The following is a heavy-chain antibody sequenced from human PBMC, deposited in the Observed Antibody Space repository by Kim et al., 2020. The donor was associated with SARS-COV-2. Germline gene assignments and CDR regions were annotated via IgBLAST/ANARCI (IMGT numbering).Heavy chain of an antibody. CDR1: GFTVSSNY. J-gene: IGHJ4*02. CDR2: IYNGGST. D-gene: IGHD3-22*01. Sequence: GGSLRLSCAASGFTVSSNYMSWVRQAPGKGLEWVSVIYNGGSTCYAASVKGRFTISRDNSKNTLYLQMKSLRAEDTAVYYCARGGNYYDSSGYYYALRWGQGTLVTVSS. V-gene: IGHV3-66*01. CDR3: ARGGNYYDSSGYYYALR.